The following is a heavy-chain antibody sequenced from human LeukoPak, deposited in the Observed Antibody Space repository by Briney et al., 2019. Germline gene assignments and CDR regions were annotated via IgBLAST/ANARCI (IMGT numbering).Heavy chain of an antibody. Sequence: SETLSLTCTVSGYSISSGYYWGWIRQPPGKGLEWIGSIYYSGSTYYNPSLKSRVTISVDTSKNQFSLKLSSVTAADTAVYYCARHAVTILGPDYWGQGTLVTVSS. CDR1: GYSISSGYY. J-gene: IGHJ4*02. V-gene: IGHV4-38-2*02. D-gene: IGHD4-17*01. CDR2: IYYSGST. CDR3: ARHAVTILGPDY.